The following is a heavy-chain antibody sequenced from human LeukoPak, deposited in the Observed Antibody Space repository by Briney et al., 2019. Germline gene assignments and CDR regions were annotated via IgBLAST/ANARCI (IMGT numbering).Heavy chain of an antibody. Sequence: ASVTVSCKASGYTFTSYDINWVRQAPGQGLEWMGWMNTNSGNTGYAQKFQGRVTMTRNTSISTAYLELSSLRSEDTAVYYCARLNYYDSSGYYSYWFDPWGQGTLVTVSS. CDR3: ARLNYYDSSGYYSYWFDP. CDR1: GYTFTSYD. D-gene: IGHD3-22*01. CDR2: MNTNSGNT. V-gene: IGHV1-8*01. J-gene: IGHJ5*02.